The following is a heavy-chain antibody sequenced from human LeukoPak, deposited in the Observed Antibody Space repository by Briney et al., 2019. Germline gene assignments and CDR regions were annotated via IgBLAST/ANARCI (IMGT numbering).Heavy chain of an antibody. CDR2: IIPMLGIA. Sequence: PRASVKVSCKASGGTFSSYAISWVRQAPGQGLEWMGRIIPMLGIANYAQKFQGRVTITADKSTSTAYMELSSLRSEDTAVYYCARDRIAVAGIFDYWGQGTLVTVSS. CDR3: ARDRIAVAGIFDY. J-gene: IGHJ4*02. CDR1: GGTFSSYA. V-gene: IGHV1-69*04. D-gene: IGHD6-19*01.